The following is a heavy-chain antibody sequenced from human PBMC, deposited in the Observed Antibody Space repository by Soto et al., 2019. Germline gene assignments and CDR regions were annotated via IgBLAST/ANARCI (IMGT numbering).Heavy chain of an antibody. V-gene: IGHV5-10-1*01. CDR3: ASRSSGTTGYYYGMDV. Sequence: GESLKISCKGSGYSFTSYWISWVRQMPGKGLEWMGRIDPSDSYTNYSPSFQGHVTISADKSISTAYLQWSSLKASDTAMYYCASRSSGTTGYYYGMDVWGQGTTVTVSS. D-gene: IGHD1-7*01. CDR1: GYSFTSYW. J-gene: IGHJ6*02. CDR2: IDPSDSYT.